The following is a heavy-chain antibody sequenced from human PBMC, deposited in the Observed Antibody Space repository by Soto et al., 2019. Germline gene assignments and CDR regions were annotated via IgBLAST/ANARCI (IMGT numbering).Heavy chain of an antibody. D-gene: IGHD4-17*01. CDR1: GYTFTSYD. V-gene: IGHV1-8*01. J-gene: IGHJ4*02. CDR2: MNPNSGNT. CDR3: FRGRDHGDYDTTGEFDY. Sequence: GASVKVSCKASGYTFTSYDINWVRQATGQGLEWMGWMNPNSGNTGYAQKFQGRVTMTRNTSISTAYMELSSLRSEGTAVYYCFRGRDHGDYDTTGEFDYWGQGTLVTVSS.